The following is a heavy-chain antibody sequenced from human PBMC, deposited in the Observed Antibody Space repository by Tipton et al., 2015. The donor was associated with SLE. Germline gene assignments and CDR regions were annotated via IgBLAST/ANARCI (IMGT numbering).Heavy chain of an antibody. CDR2: ISDGGGT. V-gene: IGHV4-4*09. D-gene: IGHD2-15*01. CDR1: GGSVSSDH. CDR3: ARGKLTWRGAIIGADV. J-gene: IGHJ6*02. Sequence: TLSLTCSVSGGSVSSDHWIWIRQPPGKGLEWLGYISDGGGTNYNPSLKSRVTISVDPAKNQFSLKLTSVTAPDTAVYYCARGKLTWRGAIIGADVWGQGTTVNVSS.